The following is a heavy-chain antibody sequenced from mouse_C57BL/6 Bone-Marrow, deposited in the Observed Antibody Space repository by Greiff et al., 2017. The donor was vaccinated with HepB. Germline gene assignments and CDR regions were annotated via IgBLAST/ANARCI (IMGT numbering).Heavy chain of an antibody. D-gene: IGHD1-1*01. J-gene: IGHJ2*01. Sequence: VHVKQSGPELVKPGASVKISCKASGYSFTDYNMNWVKQSNGKSLEWIGVINPNYGTTSYNQKFKGKATLTVDQSSSTAYMQLNSLTSEDSAVYYCAREGVTTVVATHYFDYWGQGTTLTVSS. CDR3: AREGVTTVVATHYFDY. CDR2: INPNYGTT. V-gene: IGHV1-39*01. CDR1: GYSFTDYN.